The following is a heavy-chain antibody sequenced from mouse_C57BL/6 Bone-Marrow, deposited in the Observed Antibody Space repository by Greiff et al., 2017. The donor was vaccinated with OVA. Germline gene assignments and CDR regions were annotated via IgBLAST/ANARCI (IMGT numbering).Heavy chain of an antibody. CDR3: TTGQLPYY. V-gene: IGHV14-4*01. Sequence: EVQGVESGAELVRPGASVKLSCTASGFNIKDYYMHWVKQRPEQGLEWIGWIDPENGDTEYASKFQGKATITADTSSNTAYLQLSSLTSEDTAVYYCTTGQLPYYWGQGTTLTVSS. CDR2: IDPENGDT. J-gene: IGHJ2*01. D-gene: IGHD6-1*01. CDR1: GFNIKDYY.